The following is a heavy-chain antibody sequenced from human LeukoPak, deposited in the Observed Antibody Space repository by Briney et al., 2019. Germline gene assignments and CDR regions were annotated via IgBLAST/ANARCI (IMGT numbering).Heavy chain of an antibody. CDR2: IYHSGST. V-gene: IGHV4-30-2*01. J-gene: IGHJ3*02. CDR3: ARDKGDYDSSGYGDAFDI. CDR1: GGSISSGGYS. Sequence: SQTLSLTCAVSGGSISSGGYSWGWIRQPPGKGREWIGYIYHSGSTYYNPSLKSRVTISVDRSKNQFSLKLSSVTAADTAVYYCARDKGDYDSSGYGDAFDIWGQGTMVTVSS. D-gene: IGHD3-22*01.